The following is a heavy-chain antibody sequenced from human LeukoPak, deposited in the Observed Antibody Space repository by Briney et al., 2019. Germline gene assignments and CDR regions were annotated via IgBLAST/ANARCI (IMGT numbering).Heavy chain of an antibody. CDR1: GYTFPSYF. V-gene: IGHV1-46*01. CDR3: ARTAARRFDY. J-gene: IGHJ4*02. CDR2: INPTGGST. Sequence: ASVKVSCKASGYTFPSYFMHWVRQAPGQGLEWMGLINPTGGSTTYAQKFQGRVTMTRDTSTSTVYMELSSLRSDDTAVYYCARTAARRFDYWGQGTLVTVSS. D-gene: IGHD6-6*01.